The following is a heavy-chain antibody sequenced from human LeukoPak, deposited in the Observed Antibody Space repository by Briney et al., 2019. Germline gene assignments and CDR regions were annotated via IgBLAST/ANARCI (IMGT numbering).Heavy chain of an antibody. D-gene: IGHD2-15*01. J-gene: IGHJ3*02. CDR3: VRVHCSGGGCYQRNDGLEI. CDR2: ISVDSNYL. V-gene: IGHV3-21*01. Sequence: ETLSLTCTVSGYSISSGYYWGWIRQPPGKGLEWVSSISVDSNYLYYVDSLRRRFTVSRDNTKNSLYLQMNSLRAEDTAVYYCVRVHCSGGGCYQRNDGLEIWGQGTMVTVSS. CDR1: GYSISSGYY.